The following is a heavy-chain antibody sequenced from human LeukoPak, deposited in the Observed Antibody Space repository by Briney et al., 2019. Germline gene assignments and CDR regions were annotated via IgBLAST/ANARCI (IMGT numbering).Heavy chain of an antibody. Sequence: PSETLSLTCTVSGGSISSYYWSWIRQPPGKGLEWIGYIYYSGSTNYNPSLKSRVTISVDTSKNQFSLKLSSVTAADTAVYYCARDLTDEYYDILTGYSAFDIWGQGTMVTVSS. CDR2: IYYSGST. CDR3: ARDLTDEYYDILTGYSAFDI. J-gene: IGHJ3*02. D-gene: IGHD3-9*01. CDR1: GGSISSYY. V-gene: IGHV4-59*01.